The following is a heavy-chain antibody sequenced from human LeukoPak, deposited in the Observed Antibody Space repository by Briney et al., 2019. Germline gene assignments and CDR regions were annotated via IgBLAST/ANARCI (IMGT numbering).Heavy chain of an antibody. CDR3: ASSTSSISEYDY. Sequence: GGSLRLSCAASGFTFSSYSMNWVRQAPGKGLEWVSSISSSSSYIYYADSVKGRFTISRDNAKNSLYLQMNSLRAEDTAVYYCASSTSSISEYDYWGQGTLVTVSS. CDR2: ISSSSSYI. D-gene: IGHD2-2*01. J-gene: IGHJ4*02. V-gene: IGHV3-21*01. CDR1: GFTFSSYS.